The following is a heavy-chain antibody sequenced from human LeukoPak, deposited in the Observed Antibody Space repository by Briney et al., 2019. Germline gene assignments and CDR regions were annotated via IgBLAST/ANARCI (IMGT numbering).Heavy chain of an antibody. D-gene: IGHD3-22*01. J-gene: IGHJ4*02. CDR2: ISSSSSYK. Sequence: PGGSLRLSCAASGFTFSSYSVNWVRQAPGKGLEWVSSISSSSSYKSYADSVKGRFTISRDNAKNSLYLQMNSLRAEDTAVYYCARETYYDTSGLDYWGQGTLVTVSS. CDR3: ARETYYDTSGLDY. CDR1: GFTFSSYS. V-gene: IGHV3-21*01.